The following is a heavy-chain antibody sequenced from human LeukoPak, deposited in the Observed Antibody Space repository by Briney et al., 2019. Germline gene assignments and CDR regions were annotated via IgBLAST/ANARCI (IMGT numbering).Heavy chain of an antibody. CDR2: IYYSGRT. V-gene: IGHV4-59*08. CDR3: TRLLDNASSSDPDTFDM. Sequence: PLETLSLTCTVSGGSITSHYWRWIRQAPGKGLEWIGFIYYSGRTKYNPSLQSRVTVSLDTSEKKFSLKVTSVTAADTAVYYCTRLLDNASSSDPDTFDMWGQGTVVTVSS. D-gene: IGHD6-19*01. J-gene: IGHJ3*02. CDR1: GGSITSHY.